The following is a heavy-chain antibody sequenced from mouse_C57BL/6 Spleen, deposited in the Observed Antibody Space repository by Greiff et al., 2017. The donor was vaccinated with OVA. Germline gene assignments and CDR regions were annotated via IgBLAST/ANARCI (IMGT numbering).Heavy chain of an antibody. CDR3: ALITTVGANYFDY. CDR1: GYTFTSYW. D-gene: IGHD1-1*01. V-gene: IGHV1-69*01. Sequence: VQLQQPGAELVMPGASVKLSCKASGYTFTSYWMHWVQQRPGQGLEWIGEIDPSDSYTNYNQKFKGKSTLTVDKSSSTAYMQLSSLTSEDSAVYYCALITTVGANYFDYWGQGTTLTVSS. CDR2: IDPSDSYT. J-gene: IGHJ2*01.